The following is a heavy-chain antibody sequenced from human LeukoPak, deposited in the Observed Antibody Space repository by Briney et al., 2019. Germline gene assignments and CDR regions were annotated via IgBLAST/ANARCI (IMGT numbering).Heavy chain of an antibody. V-gene: IGHV3-30*18. D-gene: IGHD3-22*01. CDR2: ISYDGSNK. J-gene: IGHJ3*02. CDR3: VKVIGAAYYYDSSGKSDAFDI. CDR1: GFTFSSYG. Sequence: GRSLRLSCAASGFTFSSYGMHWVRQAPGKGLEWVAVISYDGSNKYYADSVKGRFTISRDNSKNTLYLQMNSLRAEDTAVYYCVKVIGAAYYYDSSGKSDAFDIWGQGTMVTVSS.